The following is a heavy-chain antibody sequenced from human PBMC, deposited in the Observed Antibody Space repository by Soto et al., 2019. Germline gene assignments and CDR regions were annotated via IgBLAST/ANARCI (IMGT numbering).Heavy chain of an antibody. CDR1: GGSISSSSYY. J-gene: IGHJ4*02. D-gene: IGHD3-10*01. V-gene: IGHV4-39*01. CDR2: IYYSGST. CDR3: ARHRGGLFCEFDY. Sequence: QLQLQESGPGLVKPSETLSLTCTVSGGSISSSSYYWGWIRQPPGKGLEWIGSIYYSGSTYNNPSLKSRVTISVDTSKKQFSLKLSSVTAADTAVYYCARHRGGLFCEFDYWGQGTLVTVSS.